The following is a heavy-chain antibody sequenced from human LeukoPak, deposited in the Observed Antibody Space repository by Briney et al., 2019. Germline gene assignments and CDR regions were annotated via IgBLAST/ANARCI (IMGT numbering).Heavy chain of an antibody. CDR2: IYYSGST. CDR3: ARLNRALRGPRDAFDI. V-gene: IGHV4-59*08. CDR1: GGSISSYY. D-gene: IGHD1-14*01. J-gene: IGHJ3*02. Sequence: SETLSLTCTVSGGSISSYYWSWIRQPPGKGLEWIGYIYYSGSTSYNPSLKSRVTISVDTSKNQFSLKLSSVTAADTAVYYCARLNRALRGPRDAFDIWGQGTMVTVSS.